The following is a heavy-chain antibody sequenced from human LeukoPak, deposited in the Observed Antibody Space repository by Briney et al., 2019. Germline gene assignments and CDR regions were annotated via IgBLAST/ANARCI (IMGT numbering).Heavy chain of an antibody. CDR3: ARGYPLSTTAAGTYFQH. Sequence: ASVKVSCKASGYTFSGYYMHWVRQAPGQGLEWMGWINPNSGGTNYAQKFQGRVSMTRDTSISTAYMELSRLRSDDTAVYYCARGYPLSTTAAGTYFQHWGQGTLVTVSS. D-gene: IGHD6-13*01. CDR2: INPNSGGT. J-gene: IGHJ1*01. CDR1: GYTFSGYY. V-gene: IGHV1-2*02.